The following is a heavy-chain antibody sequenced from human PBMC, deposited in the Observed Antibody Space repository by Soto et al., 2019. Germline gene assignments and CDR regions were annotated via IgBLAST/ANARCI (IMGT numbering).Heavy chain of an antibody. CDR2: IYYSGST. V-gene: IGHV4-31*03. Sequence: QVQLQESGPGLVKPSQTLSLTCTVSGGSISSGGYYWSWIRQHPGKGLEWIGYIYYSGSTYYNPSLKSRVTISVDTSKNQFSLKLSSVTAADTAVYYCATSGRTTVSYWYFDLWGRGTLVTVSS. CDR3: ATSGRTTVSYWYFDL. CDR1: GGSISSGGYY. D-gene: IGHD4-17*01. J-gene: IGHJ2*01.